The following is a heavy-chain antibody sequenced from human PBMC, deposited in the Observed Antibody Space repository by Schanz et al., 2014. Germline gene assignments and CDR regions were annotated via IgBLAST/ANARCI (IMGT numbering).Heavy chain of an antibody. CDR1: GFPFSSYA. D-gene: IGHD5-12*01. V-gene: IGHV3-30-3*01. CDR2: ISYDGVNT. J-gene: IGHJ4*02. Sequence: QVQLVESGGGVVQPGGSLRLSCAASGFPFSSYALHWVRQAPGKGLEWVAVISYDGVNTYYADSVKGRFTISRDNSKNTLYLQMNSLRGEDTAVYYCAREYSSYGTVYYWGQGTLVTVSS. CDR3: AREYSSYGTVYY.